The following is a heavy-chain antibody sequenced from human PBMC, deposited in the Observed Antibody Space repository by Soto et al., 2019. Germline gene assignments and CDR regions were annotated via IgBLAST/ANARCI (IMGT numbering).Heavy chain of an antibody. CDR3: ARIPAYSNYVGYYYYGMDV. Sequence: SLPTLVNHTQTLTLTCTFSGFSLSTSRMCVSWIRQPPGKALEWLALIDWDDDKYYSTSLKTRLTISKDTSKNQVVLTMTNMDPVDTATYYCARIPAYSNYVGYYYYGMDVWGQGTTVTVSS. CDR1: GFSLSTSRMC. D-gene: IGHD4-4*01. V-gene: IGHV2-70*01. J-gene: IGHJ6*02. CDR2: IDWDDDK.